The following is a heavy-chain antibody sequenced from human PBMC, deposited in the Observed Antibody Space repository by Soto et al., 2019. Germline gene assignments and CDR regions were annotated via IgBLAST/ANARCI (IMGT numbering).Heavy chain of an antibody. Sequence: EVQLVESGGGLVTPAGSLRLSCAASGFTFSRYSMNWVRQAPGKGLEWVSSISSSSSYIYYVDSGKRGCTISRDNAKNSLYLQMNSLRAEDTAVYYCARANQDYWGQGALVTVSS. CDR1: GFTFSRYS. V-gene: IGHV3-21*01. CDR3: ARANQDY. CDR2: ISSSSSYI. J-gene: IGHJ4*02. D-gene: IGHD2-2*01.